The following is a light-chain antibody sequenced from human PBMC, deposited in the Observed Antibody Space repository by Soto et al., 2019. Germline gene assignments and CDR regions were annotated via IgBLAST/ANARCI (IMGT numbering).Light chain of an antibody. V-gene: IGLV2-23*02. CDR1: SSDVGSYDL. CDR3: CSYAGSDTYV. CDR2: DVT. Sequence: QSALTQPASVSGSPGQSITISCTGTSSDVGSYDLVSWYQQHTGKAPKLVISDVTKRPSGVSNRFSGSKSGNTASLTISGLQAEDEADYYCCSYAGSDTYVFGTGTKVTVL. J-gene: IGLJ1*01.